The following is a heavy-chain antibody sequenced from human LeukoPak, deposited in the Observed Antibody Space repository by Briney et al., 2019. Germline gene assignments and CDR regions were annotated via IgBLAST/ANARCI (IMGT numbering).Heavy chain of an antibody. CDR1: GFTFDDYA. CDR3: ATIGDLYCSSTSCSLDY. J-gene: IGHJ4*02. CDR2: ISGDGGST. Sequence: GGSLRLSCAASGFTFDDYAMHWVRQAPGKGLEWVSLISGDGGSTYYADSVKGRFTISRDNSKNSLYLQMNSLRTEDTALHYCATIGDLYCSSTSCSLDYWGQGTLVTVSS. V-gene: IGHV3-43*02. D-gene: IGHD2-2*01.